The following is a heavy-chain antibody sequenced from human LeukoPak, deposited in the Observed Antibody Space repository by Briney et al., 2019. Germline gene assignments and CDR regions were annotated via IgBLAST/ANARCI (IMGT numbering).Heavy chain of an antibody. V-gene: IGHV1-3*03. J-gene: IGHJ3*02. D-gene: IGHD5-24*01. Sequence: GASVKVSCKASGYPFTNYAMHWVRQAPGQRLEWMGWINVGNGNTKYSQEFQGRVTITRDTSASTVYMELSSLRSEDTAIYYCARIRDGYNDAYDIWGQGTVVTVPS. CDR3: ARIRDGYNDAYDI. CDR1: GYPFTNYA. CDR2: INVGNGNT.